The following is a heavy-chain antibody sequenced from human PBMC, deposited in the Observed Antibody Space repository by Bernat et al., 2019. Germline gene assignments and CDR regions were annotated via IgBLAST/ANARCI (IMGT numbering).Heavy chain of an antibody. Sequence: QVQRQESGPGLVRPSETLSLTCTVSGGSISGYYWSWVRQPPGKGLEQIGYIYYTGSTTYNPSLKSRVTISVDTSTNQFSLRLNSVTAADTAVYYCARLGTGTNAPYDHWGQGTLVTVSS. CDR3: ARLGTGTNAPYDH. CDR2: IYYTGST. J-gene: IGHJ4*02. D-gene: IGHD2-21*02. CDR1: GGSISGYY. V-gene: IGHV4-59*08.